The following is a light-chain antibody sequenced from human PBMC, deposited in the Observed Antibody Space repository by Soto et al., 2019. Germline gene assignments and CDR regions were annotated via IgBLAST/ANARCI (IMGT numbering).Light chain of an antibody. CDR1: QSVTSNY. Sequence: IVLTQSPGTLSLSPGERATLSCRASQSVTSNYLAWYQQKPGQAPGLLIYDTSTRASGVPDRFSGSGSGTEFTLTISRLEPEDCAVYYCQQYGTSPQTFGQGTKVDIK. V-gene: IGKV3-20*01. CDR2: DTS. J-gene: IGKJ1*01. CDR3: QQYGTSPQT.